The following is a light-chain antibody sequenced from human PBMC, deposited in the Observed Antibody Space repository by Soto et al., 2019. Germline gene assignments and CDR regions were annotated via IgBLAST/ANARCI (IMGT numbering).Light chain of an antibody. CDR2: RNI. V-gene: IGLV1-47*01. J-gene: IGLJ1*01. CDR1: SSDIGSNY. CDR3: ASWDDSLSVLYV. Sequence: QSVLTQPPSASGSPGQRVTISCSGISSDIGSNYVYWYQQLQGTAPKLLIYRNIQRPSGVPDRFSGSKSGTSASLAISGLRSEDEAEYYCASWDDSLSVLYVFGTGTKVTVL.